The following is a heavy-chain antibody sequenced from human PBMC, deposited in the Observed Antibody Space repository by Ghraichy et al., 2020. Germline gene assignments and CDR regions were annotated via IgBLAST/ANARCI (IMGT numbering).Heavy chain of an antibody. J-gene: IGHJ4*02. Sequence: GESLNISCAASGFTFSSYGMHWVRQAPGKGLEWVAVIWYDGSNKYYADSVKGRFTISRDNSKNTLYLQMNSLRAEDTAVYYCARDLGRATGDYWGQGTLVTVSS. D-gene: IGHD1-14*01. CDR1: GFTFSSYG. V-gene: IGHV3-33*01. CDR3: ARDLGRATGDY. CDR2: IWYDGSNK.